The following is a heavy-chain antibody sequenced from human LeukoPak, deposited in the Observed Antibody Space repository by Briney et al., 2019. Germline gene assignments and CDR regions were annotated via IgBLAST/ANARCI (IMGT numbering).Heavy chain of an antibody. CDR3: ARVSVISDYYDSSGPGGGRFAFDI. CDR1: GGSISSGGYY. D-gene: IGHD3-22*01. J-gene: IGHJ3*02. Sequence: PSETLSLTCTVSGGSISSGGYYWSWIRQHPGKGLEWIGYIYYSGSTYYNPSLKSRVTISVDTSKNQFSLKLSSVTAADTAVYYCARVSVISDYYDSSGPGGGRFAFDIWGQGTMVTVSS. CDR2: IYYSGST. V-gene: IGHV4-31*03.